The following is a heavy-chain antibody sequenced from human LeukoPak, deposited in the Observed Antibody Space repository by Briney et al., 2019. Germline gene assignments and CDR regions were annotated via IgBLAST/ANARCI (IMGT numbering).Heavy chain of an antibody. D-gene: IGHD2-15*01. CDR2: ISSSSSYI. V-gene: IGHV3-21*01. Sequence: GGTLRLSCAASGFTFSTYGMNWVRQAPGKGLEWVSSISSSSSYIYYADSVKGRFTISRDNAKNSLYLQMNSLRAEDTAVYYCARVRRYCSGGSCYTDYWGQGTLVTVSS. CDR3: ARVRRYCSGGSCYTDY. CDR1: GFTFSTYG. J-gene: IGHJ4*02.